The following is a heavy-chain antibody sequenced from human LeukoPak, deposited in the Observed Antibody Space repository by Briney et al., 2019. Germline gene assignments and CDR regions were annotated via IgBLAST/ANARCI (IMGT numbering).Heavy chain of an antibody. J-gene: IGHJ3*01. CDR2: IKKDGSEK. CDR3: ARDRAVADSFDV. Sequence: GGSLRLSCAASGFTFSSYSMNWVRQAPGKGLEWVANIKKDGSEKYYVDSVKGRFTISRDNAKNSLFLQMNSLRAEDTAVYYCARDRAVADSFDVWGQGTMVTVSS. D-gene: IGHD6-19*01. CDR1: GFTFSSYS. V-gene: IGHV3-7*01.